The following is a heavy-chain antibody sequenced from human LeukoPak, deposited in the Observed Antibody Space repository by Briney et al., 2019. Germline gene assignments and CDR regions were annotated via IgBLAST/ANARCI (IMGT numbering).Heavy chain of an antibody. J-gene: IGHJ4*02. D-gene: IGHD3-22*01. Sequence: KTGGPLRLSCAASGFTFRTYTMNWVRKAPGKGLEGVASISSSSTYIYYADSVRGRFTISRDNAKTSLYLQMNSLRAEDTAVYYCARAFFYDSSGSFKYWGQGTLVTVSS. CDR3: ARAFFYDSSGSFKY. CDR2: ISSSSTYI. CDR1: GFTFRTYT. V-gene: IGHV3-21*01.